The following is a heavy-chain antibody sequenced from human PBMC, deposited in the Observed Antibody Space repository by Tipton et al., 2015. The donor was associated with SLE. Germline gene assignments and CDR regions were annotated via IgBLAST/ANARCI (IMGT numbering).Heavy chain of an antibody. CDR3: ARESDSPDV. D-gene: IGHD2-15*01. J-gene: IGHJ6*02. CDR1: GYTSTNYQ. V-gene: IGHV1-46*03. Sequence: QSGAEVKKPGASVKVSCKAYGYTSTNYQFHWVRRAPGQGLEWMGIINPGADYTTYAQNFQGRVTMTRDMSRNTVYMELSGLRSEDTAIYYCARESDSPDVWGQGTTVTVS. CDR2: INPGADYT.